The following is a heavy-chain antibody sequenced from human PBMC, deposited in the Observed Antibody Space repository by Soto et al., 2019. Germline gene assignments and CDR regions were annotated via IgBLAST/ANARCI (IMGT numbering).Heavy chain of an antibody. D-gene: IGHD6-6*01. Sequence: SETLSLTCTVSGGSISSYYWSWIRQPPGKGLEWIGYIYYSGSTNYNPSLKSRVTISVDTSKNQFSLKLSSVTAADTAVYYCARGGAHSKYSSSSGSWFDPWGQGTLVPVSS. J-gene: IGHJ5*02. CDR2: IYYSGST. CDR3: ARGGAHSKYSSSSGSWFDP. CDR1: GGSISSYY. V-gene: IGHV4-59*01.